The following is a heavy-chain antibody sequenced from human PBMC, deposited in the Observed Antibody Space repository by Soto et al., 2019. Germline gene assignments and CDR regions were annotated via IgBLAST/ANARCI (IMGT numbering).Heavy chain of an antibody. V-gene: IGHV5-51*01. CDR2: IYPGDSDT. D-gene: IGHD5-18*01. CDR1: GYSFTSYW. Sequence: GESLKISCKGSGYSFTSYWIGWVRQMPGKGLEWMGIIYPGDSDTRYSPSFQGQVTISADKSISTAYLQWSSLKASDTAMYYCERGDILTGLPGYSYCPVDYCGEGAMVTL. CDR3: ERGDILTGLPGYSYCPVDY. J-gene: IGHJ4*02.